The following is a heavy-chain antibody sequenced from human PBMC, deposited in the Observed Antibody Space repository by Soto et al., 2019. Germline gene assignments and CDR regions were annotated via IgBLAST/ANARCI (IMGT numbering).Heavy chain of an antibody. V-gene: IGHV3-23*01. CDR2: ISGSGGST. D-gene: IGHD6-19*01. J-gene: IGHJ4*02. CDR3: AKDLKMYSSGWYLDY. Sequence: PGGSLILSCAAAGFTFSSYAMSWVRQAPGKGLEWVSAISGSGGSTYYADSVKGRFTISRDNSKNTLYLQMNSLRAEDTAVYYCAKDLKMYSSGWYLDYWGQGTLVTVSS. CDR1: GFTFSSYA.